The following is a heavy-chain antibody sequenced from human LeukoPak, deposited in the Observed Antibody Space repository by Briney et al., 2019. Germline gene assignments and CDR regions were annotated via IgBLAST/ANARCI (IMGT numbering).Heavy chain of an antibody. Sequence: GRSLRPSCAASGFTFSSYAMHWVRQAPGKGLEWVAVISYDGSNKYYADSVKGRFTISRDNSKNTLYLQMNSLRAEDTAVYYCARDPSLYYYDSSNYYGMDVWGQGTTVTVSS. D-gene: IGHD3-22*01. J-gene: IGHJ6*02. CDR1: GFTFSSYA. CDR2: ISYDGSNK. CDR3: ARDPSLYYYDSSNYYGMDV. V-gene: IGHV3-30-3*01.